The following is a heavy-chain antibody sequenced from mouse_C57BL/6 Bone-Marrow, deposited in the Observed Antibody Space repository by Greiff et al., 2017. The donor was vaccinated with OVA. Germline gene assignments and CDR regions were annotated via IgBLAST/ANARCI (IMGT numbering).Heavy chain of an antibody. CDR1: GFTFSDAW. Sequence: EVKLVESGGGLVQPGGSMKLSCAASGFTFSDAWMDWVRQSPEKGLEWVAEIRNKANNHATYYAESVKGRFTISRDDSKSSVYLQMNSLRAEATGIYYGTRSDDYAWFAYWGQGTLVTVSA. J-gene: IGHJ3*01. V-gene: IGHV6-6*01. CDR2: IRNKANNHAT. CDR3: TRSDDYAWFAY. D-gene: IGHD2-4*01.